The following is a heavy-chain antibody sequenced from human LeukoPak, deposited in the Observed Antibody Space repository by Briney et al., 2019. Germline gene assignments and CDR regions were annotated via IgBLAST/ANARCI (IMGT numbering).Heavy chain of an antibody. CDR3: ARGLGGSHYYYYYYMDV. CDR2: INTNTGNP. J-gene: IGHJ6*03. CDR1: GYTFTSYG. D-gene: IGHD2-15*01. Sequence: ASVKVSCKASGYTFTSYGISWVRQAPGQGLEWMGWINTNTGNPTYAQGFTGRFVFSLDTSVSTAYLQISSLKAEDTAVYYCARGLGGSHYYYYYYMDVWGKGTTVTVSS. V-gene: IGHV7-4-1*02.